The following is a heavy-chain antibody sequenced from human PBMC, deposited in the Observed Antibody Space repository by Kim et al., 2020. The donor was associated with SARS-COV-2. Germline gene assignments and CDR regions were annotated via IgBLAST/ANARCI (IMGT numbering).Heavy chain of an antibody. J-gene: IGHJ6*02. V-gene: IGHV7-4-1*02. CDR1: GYTFTRYA. Sequence: ASVKVSCKASGYTFTRYAMNWVRQAPGQGLEWMGWININTGNPTYAQGFTGRFVFSLDTPVSTAYLQISSLKAEDTAVYYCARDTVYGPSIYYGMDVWGQGTTVTVSS. CDR3: ARDTVYGPSIYYGMDV. D-gene: IGHD4-17*01. CDR2: ININTGNP.